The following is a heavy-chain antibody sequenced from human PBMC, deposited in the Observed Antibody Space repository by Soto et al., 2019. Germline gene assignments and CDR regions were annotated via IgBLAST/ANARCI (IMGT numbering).Heavy chain of an antibody. D-gene: IGHD2-15*01. V-gene: IGHV4-39*01. Sequence: SETLSLTCTVSGGSISSSSYYWGWIRQPPGKGLEWIGSIYYSGSTFYNPSLKSRVTISVDTSKNQFSLKLSSVTAADTAVYYCARQGWELPFDYWGQGTQVTVSS. J-gene: IGHJ4*02. CDR1: GGSISSSSYY. CDR2: IYYSGST. CDR3: ARQGWELPFDY.